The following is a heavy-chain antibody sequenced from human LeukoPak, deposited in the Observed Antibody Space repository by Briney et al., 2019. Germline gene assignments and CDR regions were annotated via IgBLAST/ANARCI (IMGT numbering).Heavy chain of an antibody. CDR2: ISGSGAST. D-gene: IGHD4-17*01. V-gene: IGHV3-23*01. CDR1: GFTFRSYA. CDR3: AMPRGTVTTGAVY. Sequence: PGGSLRLSCVASGFTFRSYAMSWVRQAPRKGLEWVSAISGSGASTYYADAVKGRFTISRDDSRNTLYLQSYRLSCEYTAVYYCAMPRGTVTTGAVYWGQGTLVTVSS. J-gene: IGHJ4*02.